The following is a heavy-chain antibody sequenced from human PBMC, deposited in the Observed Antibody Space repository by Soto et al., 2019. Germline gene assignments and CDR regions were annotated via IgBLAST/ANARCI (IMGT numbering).Heavy chain of an antibody. V-gene: IGHV3-30-3*01. J-gene: IGHJ4*01. D-gene: IGHD5-12*01. CDR1: GFTFSDSS. CDR2: ISYDGSDK. CDR3: ARDGATMVVLYYFDS. Sequence: GGSLRLSCAASGFTFSDSSMHWVRQAPGKGLEWVAVISYDGSDKYYADSVKGRFTISRDNSKNTLYLQMNSLRPEDSAVYYCARDGATMVVLYYFDSWGHGTPVTVSS.